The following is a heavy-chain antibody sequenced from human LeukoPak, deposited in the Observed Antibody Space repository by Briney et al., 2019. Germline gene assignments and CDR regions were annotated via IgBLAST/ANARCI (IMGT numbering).Heavy chain of an antibody. CDR2: IYDTGDT. Sequence: PGGSLRLSCAASGFSVRTNYMSWVRQAPGKGLEWVSVIYDTGDTYYADSVKGRFTISRDNSKNTLYLQMNSLRAEDTAVYYCARIKSAAGDYWGQGTLVTVSS. CDR1: GFSVRTNY. J-gene: IGHJ4*02. D-gene: IGHD6-13*01. V-gene: IGHV3-66*01. CDR3: ARIKSAAGDY.